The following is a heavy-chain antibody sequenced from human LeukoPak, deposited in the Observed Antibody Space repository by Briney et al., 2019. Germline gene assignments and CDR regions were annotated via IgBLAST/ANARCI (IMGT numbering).Heavy chain of an antibody. CDR3: AKDPYDSLEYFDF. Sequence: PGGSLRLSCAASGFTFSSYAMNSVRQAPGKGLEWVSAISGNGGSTYYADSVKGRFTISRDNSKNTLCLQMNSLRAEDTAVYYCAKDPYDSLEYFDFWGQGTLVAVSS. J-gene: IGHJ4*02. CDR1: GFTFSSYA. D-gene: IGHD3-22*01. V-gene: IGHV3-23*01. CDR2: ISGNGGST.